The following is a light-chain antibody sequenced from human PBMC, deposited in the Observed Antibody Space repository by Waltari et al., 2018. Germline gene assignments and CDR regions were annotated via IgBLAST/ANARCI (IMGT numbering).Light chain of an antibody. CDR2: WAS. CDR3: QQYYDTPWT. V-gene: IGKV4-1*01. J-gene: IGKJ1*01. Sequence: DIVMAQSPDSLAVSLGERATLNCGSNQSVLSTSTGKSYLAWYQQKPGQPPKLLIYWASTRESGVPDRFSGSGSGTDFTLTISSLQAEDVAVYYCQQYYDTPWTFGQGTKVEIK. CDR1: QSVLSTSTGKSY.